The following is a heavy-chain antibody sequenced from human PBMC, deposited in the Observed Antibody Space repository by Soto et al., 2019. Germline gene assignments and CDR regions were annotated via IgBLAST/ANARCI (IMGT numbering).Heavy chain of an antibody. CDR2: IRAYNGNT. D-gene: IGHD6-13*01. V-gene: IGHV1-18*01. J-gene: IGHJ4*02. Sequence: ASMKRSCKASGYTFTSYCISCVRQSPGQVLEWMGWIRAYNGNTNYAQKLQGRVTMTTDTSTSTAYVELRSLRSDDTAVYYCARSGIAAAGQFGYWGQGTLVTVS. CDR1: GYTFTSYC. CDR3: ARSGIAAAGQFGY.